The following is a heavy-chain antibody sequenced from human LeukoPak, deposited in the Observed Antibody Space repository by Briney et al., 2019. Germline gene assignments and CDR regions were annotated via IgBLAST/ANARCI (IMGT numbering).Heavy chain of an antibody. J-gene: IGHJ6*02. CDR1: GFTFSSYG. D-gene: IGHD3-22*01. V-gene: IGHV3-30*18. CDR2: ISYDGSNK. Sequence: GGSLRLSCAASGFTFSSYGMHWVRQAPGKGLEWVAVISYDGSNKYYADSMKGRFTISRDNSKNTLYLQMNSLRAEDTAVYYCAKDSKYYDSSGNYYYYGMDVWGQGTTVTVSS. CDR3: AKDSKYYDSSGNYYYYGMDV.